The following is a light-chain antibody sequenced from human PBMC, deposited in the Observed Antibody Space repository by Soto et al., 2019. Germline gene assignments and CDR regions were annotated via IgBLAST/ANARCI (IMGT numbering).Light chain of an antibody. Sequence: EIVLTQSPATVSLSPGERATLSCRASQRVSGYLAWYQHKPGQTPRLLISDASNRATGIPARFSGSGSETDFTLTISSLEPEDSAVYYCPQLSSWPLAFGGGTKVEI. CDR1: QRVSGY. J-gene: IGKJ4*01. CDR2: DAS. V-gene: IGKV3-11*01. CDR3: PQLSSWPLA.